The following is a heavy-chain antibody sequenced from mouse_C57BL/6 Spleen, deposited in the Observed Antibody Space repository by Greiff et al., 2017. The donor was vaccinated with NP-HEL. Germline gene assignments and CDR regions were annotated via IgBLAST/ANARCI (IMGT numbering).Heavy chain of an antibody. D-gene: IGHD2-1*01. J-gene: IGHJ3*01. V-gene: IGHV1-9*01. Sequence: VQLQQSGAELMKPGASVKLSCKATGYTFTGYWIEWVKQRPGHGLEWIGEILPGSGSTNYNEKFKGKATFTADTSSKTAYMQLRSLTTEDFAIYYCAIENYYGNSWFAYWGQGTLVTVSA. CDR3: AIENYYGNSWFAY. CDR1: GYTFTGYW. CDR2: ILPGSGST.